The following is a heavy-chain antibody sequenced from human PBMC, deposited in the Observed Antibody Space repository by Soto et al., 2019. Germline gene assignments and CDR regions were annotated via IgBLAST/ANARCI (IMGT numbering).Heavy chain of an antibody. V-gene: IGHV1-69*13. J-gene: IGHJ6*02. Sequence: SVKVSCKASGCTFSSYAISWVRQAPGQGLEWMGGIIPIFGTANYAQKFQGRVTITADESTSTAYMELSSLRSEDTAVYYCARAMTSPHYYYYYGMDVWGQGTTVTVSS. CDR3: ARAMTSPHYYYYYGMDV. CDR2: IIPIFGTA. D-gene: IGHD2-21*02. CDR1: GCTFSSYA.